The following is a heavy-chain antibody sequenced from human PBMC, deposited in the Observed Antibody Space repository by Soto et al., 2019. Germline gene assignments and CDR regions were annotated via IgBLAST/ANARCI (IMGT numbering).Heavy chain of an antibody. D-gene: IGHD3-3*01. CDR1: GVSISSGNW. CDR2: IFHDGTA. Sequence: SETLSLTCAVSGVSISSGNWWTWVRQTPQRGLEYIGEIFHDGTANYYPSFERRVAISVDTSKNQFSLKLTSVTAADTAVYYCAREWGPNGYYDFWSGYSVGFDTWGQGTLVTVSS. CDR3: AREWGPNGYYDFWSGYSVGFDT. V-gene: IGHV4-4*02. J-gene: IGHJ5*02.